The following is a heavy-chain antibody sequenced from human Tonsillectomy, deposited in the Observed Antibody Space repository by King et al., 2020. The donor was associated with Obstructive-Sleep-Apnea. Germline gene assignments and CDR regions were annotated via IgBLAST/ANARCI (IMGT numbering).Heavy chain of an antibody. V-gene: IGHV2-5*02. J-gene: IGHJ4*02. CDR2: IYWDDDK. CDR1: GFSLSTSGVG. Sequence: TLKESGPTLVKPTQTLTLTCTFSGFSLSTSGVGVGWIRQPPGKALEWLALIYWDDDKRYSPSLKSRLTITKDTSKNQVVLTMTNMDPVDTATYFCALRRPLTYYFDYWGQGTLVTVSS. CDR3: ALRRPLTYYFDY.